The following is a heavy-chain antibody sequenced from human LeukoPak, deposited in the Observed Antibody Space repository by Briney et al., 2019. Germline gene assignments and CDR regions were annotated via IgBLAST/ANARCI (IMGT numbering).Heavy chain of an antibody. CDR3: ARDSVNTAMVGQSLLSDGYFDY. D-gene: IGHD5-18*01. J-gene: IGHJ4*02. CDR1: GGSISSGGYY. CDR2: IYYSGST. V-gene: IGHV4-31*03. Sequence: PSETLSLTCTVSGGSISSGGYYWSWIRQHPGKGLEWIGYIYYSGSTYYNPSLKSRVTISVDTSKNQFSLKLSSVTAADTAVYYCARDSVNTAMVGQSLLSDGYFDYWGQGTLVTVSS.